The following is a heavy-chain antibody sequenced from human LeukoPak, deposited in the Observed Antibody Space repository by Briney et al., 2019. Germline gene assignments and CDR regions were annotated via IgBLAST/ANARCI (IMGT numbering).Heavy chain of an antibody. J-gene: IGHJ6*04. V-gene: IGHV3-7*03. CDR2: IKQDGSEK. CDR1: GFTFSSFW. CDR3: ARDVAVAGTANYYYYYGMDV. Sequence: GGSLRLSCAASGFTFSSFWVSWVRQAPGKGLEWVANIKQDGSEKYYVDSVKGRFTISRDNAKNSLYLQMNSLRAEDTAVYYCARDVAVAGTANYYYYYGMDVWGKGTTVTVSS. D-gene: IGHD6-19*01.